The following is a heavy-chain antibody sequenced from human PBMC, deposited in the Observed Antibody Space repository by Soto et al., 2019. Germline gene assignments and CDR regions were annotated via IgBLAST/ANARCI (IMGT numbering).Heavy chain of an antibody. Sequence: ASVKVSCKASGYTFTSYGINWVRQAPGQGLEWMGWISAYNGNTNYAQKLQGRVTMTTDTSTSTAYMELRSLRSDDTAVYYCASESSGHFYDAFDIWGQGTMVTVSS. V-gene: IGHV1-18*01. CDR2: ISAYNGNT. CDR3: ASESSGHFYDAFDI. J-gene: IGHJ3*02. D-gene: IGHD6-19*01. CDR1: GYTFTSYG.